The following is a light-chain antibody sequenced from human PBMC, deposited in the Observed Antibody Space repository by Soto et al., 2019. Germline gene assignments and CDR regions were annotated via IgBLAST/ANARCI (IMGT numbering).Light chain of an antibody. V-gene: IGKV1-5*03. CDR1: QSISSW. CDR3: QQYNNYLFT. J-gene: IGKJ3*01. CDR2: KAS. Sequence: DIQMTQSPSTLSASVGDRVTITCRASQSISSWLAWYQQKPGKAPKVLIYKASSLESGVPSRFSGSGSGTEFTLTISSPQPDDFATYYCQQYNNYLFTFGPGTKVDIK.